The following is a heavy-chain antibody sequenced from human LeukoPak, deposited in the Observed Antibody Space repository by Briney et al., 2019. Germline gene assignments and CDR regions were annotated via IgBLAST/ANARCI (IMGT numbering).Heavy chain of an antibody. V-gene: IGHV4-59*01. CDR3: ARARPYYDFWSGPVGGMDV. CDR1: GGSISSYY. Sequence: SETLSLTCTVSGGSISSYYWSWIRQPPGKGLEWIGYIYYSGSTNYNPSLKSRVTISVDTSKNQFSLKLSSVTAADTAVYYCARARPYYDFWSGPVGGMDVWGQGTTVTASS. D-gene: IGHD3-3*01. CDR2: IYYSGST. J-gene: IGHJ6*02.